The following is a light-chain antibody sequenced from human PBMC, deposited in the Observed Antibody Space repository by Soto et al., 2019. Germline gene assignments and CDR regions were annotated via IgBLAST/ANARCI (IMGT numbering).Light chain of an antibody. CDR1: QSISQS. Sequence: EVVLTQSPGTLPLSPGERATLSCRASQSISQSLAWYQQRPGQSPRLLIYDASRRATGIPDRFTGSGFGTDFTLTISRLAPEDLAVYYCQQYGGSPRTFGQGTKVELK. V-gene: IGKV3-20*01. CDR3: QQYGGSPRT. J-gene: IGKJ1*01. CDR2: DAS.